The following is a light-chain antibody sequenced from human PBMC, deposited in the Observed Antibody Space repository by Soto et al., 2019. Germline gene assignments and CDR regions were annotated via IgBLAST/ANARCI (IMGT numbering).Light chain of an antibody. CDR1: SSDVGGYNY. CDR3: SSYAGSNRV. J-gene: IGLJ2*01. Sequence: QSVLTQPPSASGSPGQSVTISCTGTSSDVGGYNYVSWYQQHPGKAPKLMIYEVSKRPSGVPDRFSGSKSGNTASLTVSGLQPEDEADYYCSSYAGSNRVFGGGTKLPVL. CDR2: EVS. V-gene: IGLV2-8*01.